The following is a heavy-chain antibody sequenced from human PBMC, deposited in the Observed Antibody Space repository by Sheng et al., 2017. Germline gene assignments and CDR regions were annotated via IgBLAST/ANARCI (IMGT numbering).Heavy chain of an antibody. CDR1: GFTSSRHW. J-gene: IGHJ3*02. CDR3: VRSGVPNGFDI. CDR2: IDGDGSTT. V-gene: IGHV3-74*03. D-gene: IGHD2-15*01. Sequence: EVQLVESGGGSVHPGESLRLSCAASGFTSSRHWMQWVRQAPGKGLVWVSRIDGDGSTTTYADSVKGRFTIFRDNAKNTLYLPMNSLRAEDTAVYYCVRSGVPNGFDIWGQGTMVTVSS.